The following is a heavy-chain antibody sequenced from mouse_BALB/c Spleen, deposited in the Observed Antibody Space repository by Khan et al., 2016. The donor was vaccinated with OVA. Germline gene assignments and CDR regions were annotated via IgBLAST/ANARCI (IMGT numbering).Heavy chain of an antibody. Sequence: QVQLQQSGAELVRPGYSMTISCKASGYAFSNYWMNWVRQGPGQGLEWIGQIYTGDGNTNYNGKFKDKATLTADKSSSPAYMQLSSLTSEGSAVDFCARSGYDCFAYWGQGTRVAVAA. CDR3: ARSGYDCFAY. D-gene: IGHD2-14*01. V-gene: IGHV1-80*01. CDR2: IYTGDGNT. J-gene: IGHJ3*01. CDR1: GYAFSNYW.